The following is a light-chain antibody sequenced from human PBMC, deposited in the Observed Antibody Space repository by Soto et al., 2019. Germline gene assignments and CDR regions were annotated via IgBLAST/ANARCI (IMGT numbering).Light chain of an antibody. J-gene: IGKJ3*01. CDR3: QHYGTSAL. Sequence: EIVLTQSPGTLSLSPGERATLSCRASQSVSDMYLAWYQQKPDQAPRLLIYASNRATGIPARFSGSGSGTDFTLTISRLQPEDFAVYYCQHYGTSALFGPGTKVEIK. CDR1: QSVSDMY. CDR2: AS. V-gene: IGKV3-20*01.